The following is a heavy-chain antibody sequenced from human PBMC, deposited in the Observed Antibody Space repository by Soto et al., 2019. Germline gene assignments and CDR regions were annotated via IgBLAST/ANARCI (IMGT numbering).Heavy chain of an antibody. CDR2: INPSGGST. J-gene: IGHJ4*02. CDR3: ARDRAVRCSGGSCYSHY. V-gene: IGHV1-46*01. Sequence: ASVKVSCKASGYTFSIYYMHWVRQAPGQGLEWMGIINPSGGSTSYAQKLQGRVTMTTDTSTSTAYMELRSLRSDDTAVYYCARDRAVRCSGGSCYSHYWGQGTLVTVSS. CDR1: GYTFSIYY. D-gene: IGHD2-15*01.